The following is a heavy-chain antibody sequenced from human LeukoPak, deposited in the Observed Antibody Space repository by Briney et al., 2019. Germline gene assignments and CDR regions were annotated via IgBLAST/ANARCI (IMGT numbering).Heavy chain of an antibody. V-gene: IGHV4-39*01. CDR3: ASMSGAVAGAFDI. Sequence: SETLSLTCTVSGGSISSSSYYWGWIRQPPGKGLEWIGSIYYSGSTYYNPSLKSRVTISVDTSKNQFSLKLSSVTAADTAVYYCASMSGAVAGAFDIWGQGTMVTVSS. CDR1: GGSISSSSYY. CDR2: IYYSGST. D-gene: IGHD6-19*01. J-gene: IGHJ3*02.